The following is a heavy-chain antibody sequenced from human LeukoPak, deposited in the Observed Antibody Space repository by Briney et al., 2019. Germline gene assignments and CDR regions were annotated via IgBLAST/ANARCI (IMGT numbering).Heavy chain of an antibody. V-gene: IGHV1-2*02. CDR2: INPNNGGT. CDR1: GYTFTGYY. CDR3: VRDPSEVGAL. D-gene: IGHD1-26*01. J-gene: IGHJ4*02. Sequence: ASVKVSCKASGYTFTGYYMHWGRQAPGQGLEGIGWINPNNGGTNYAQEFQGRGTMTSDTSISTAYMELSRLRSDDTAVYYCVRDPSEVGALWGQGSLVNVSS.